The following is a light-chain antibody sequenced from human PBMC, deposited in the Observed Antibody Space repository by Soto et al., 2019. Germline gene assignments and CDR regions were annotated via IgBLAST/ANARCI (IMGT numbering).Light chain of an antibody. CDR1: QGLVHGDGNTY. J-gene: IGKJ1*01. Sequence: DVVMTQSPLSLPVSLGQPASISCRSSQGLVHGDGNTYLNWFQQRPGQSPRRLIYDVSNRDSGVPDRFSGSGSGSEFTLKISRVEAEDVGVYFCVQGTHWPKTFGQGTKVEIK. V-gene: IGKV2-30*02. CDR3: VQGTHWPKT. CDR2: DVS.